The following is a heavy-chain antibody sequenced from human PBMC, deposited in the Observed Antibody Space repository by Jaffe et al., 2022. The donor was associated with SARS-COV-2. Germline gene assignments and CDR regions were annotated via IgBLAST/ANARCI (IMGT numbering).Heavy chain of an antibody. CDR2: IKSATDGGTA. CDR3: TNPVGADNYFDA. J-gene: IGHJ5*02. V-gene: IGHV3-15*01. D-gene: IGHD1-26*01. Sequence: EVQLLESGGDLVKPGGSLRLSCAASGFTFTNAWMSWVRQAPGKGLEWVGRIKSATDGGTADYAAPVKGRFTISRDDSKNTLYLQMNSLKTEDTAVYYCTNPVGADNYFDAWGQGALVTVSS. CDR1: GFTFTNAW.